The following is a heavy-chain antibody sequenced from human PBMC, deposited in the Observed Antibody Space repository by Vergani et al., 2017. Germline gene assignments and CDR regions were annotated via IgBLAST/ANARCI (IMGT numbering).Heavy chain of an antibody. CDR1: GYTFTAYY. V-gene: IGHV1-46*03. J-gene: IGHJ4*02. CDR2: ISPDGFST. D-gene: IGHD3-9*01. Sequence: QVQLVQSGAEVEKPGASVKISCKASGYTFTAYYIHWVRQAPEQGLEWVGVISPDGFSTFYAQKFQGRVTITRDTSTSTVYVEVTSLRSDDTAVYYCAREPPLTGFFDYWGQGTLVTVSS. CDR3: AREPPLTGFFDY.